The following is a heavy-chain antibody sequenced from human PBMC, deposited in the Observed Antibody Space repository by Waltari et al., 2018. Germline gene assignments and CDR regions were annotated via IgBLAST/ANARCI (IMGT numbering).Heavy chain of an antibody. V-gene: IGHV3-21*01. CDR1: GFTFGRDS. J-gene: IGHJ6*03. CDR2: ISSSSSYI. CDR3: ARDGSGSYTYYYMDV. Sequence: EVQLVESGGGLVKPGGSLRLSCAASGFTFGRDSLNWVRQAPGKGLEWFSSISSSSSYIYYADSVKGRFTISRDNAKNSLYLQMNSLRAEDTAVYYCARDGSGSYTYYYMDVWGKGTTVTVSS. D-gene: IGHD1-26*01.